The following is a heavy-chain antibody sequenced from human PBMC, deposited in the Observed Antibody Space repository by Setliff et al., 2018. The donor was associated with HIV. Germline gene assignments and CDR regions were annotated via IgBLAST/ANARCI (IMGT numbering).Heavy chain of an antibody. V-gene: IGHV4-38-2*01. Sequence: KTSETLSLTCAVSGYSISSGYYWGWIRQPPGKGLEWIGSIYHSGSTYYNPSLKSRVTISVDTSKNQFSLKLSSVTAADTAVYYCASLQFTNYYDSSGFGSDPFDIWGQGTMVTVSS. CDR2: IYHSGST. CDR1: GYSISSGYY. D-gene: IGHD3-22*01. CDR3: ASLQFTNYYDSSGFGSDPFDI. J-gene: IGHJ3*02.